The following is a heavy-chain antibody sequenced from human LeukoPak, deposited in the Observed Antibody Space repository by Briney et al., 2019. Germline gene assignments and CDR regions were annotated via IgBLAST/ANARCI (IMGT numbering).Heavy chain of an antibody. Sequence: GGSLRLSCEGSGFTFSKYGMHWVRQAPGKGLEWVAVISYDGSHAYYVDSVKGRFTISRDNSKNTVHLQMNSLTVEDTAVFYCARDRGGLGTTLTISWVFDFWGQGTVVTVPS. V-gene: IGHV3-30*03. D-gene: IGHD4-11*01. CDR1: GFTFSKYG. CDR3: ARDRGGLGTTLTISWVFDF. J-gene: IGHJ3*01. CDR2: ISYDGSHA.